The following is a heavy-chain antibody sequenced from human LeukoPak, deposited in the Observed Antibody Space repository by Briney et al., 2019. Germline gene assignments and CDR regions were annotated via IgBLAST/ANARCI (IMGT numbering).Heavy chain of an antibody. J-gene: IGHJ6*02. CDR2: INHSGST. CDR1: GGSFSGYY. D-gene: IGHD5-12*01. Sequence: SETLSLTCAVYGGSFSGYYWSWIRQPPGKGLEWIGEINHSGSTNYNPSLKSRVTISVDTSKNQFSLKLSSVTAADTAVYYCARGGRYSGYVNHYYYGMDVWGQGTTVTVSS. CDR3: ARGGRYSGYVNHYYYGMDV. V-gene: IGHV4-34*01.